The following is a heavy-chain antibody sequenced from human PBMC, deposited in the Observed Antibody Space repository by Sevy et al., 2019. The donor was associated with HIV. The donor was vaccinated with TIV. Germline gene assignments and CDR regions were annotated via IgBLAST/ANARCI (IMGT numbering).Heavy chain of an antibody. CDR2: ISWNSGSI. CDR1: GFTFDDYA. J-gene: IGHJ4*02. D-gene: IGHD3-9*01. V-gene: IGHV3-9*01. CDR3: AKDLPDYDILTGYPGAFDY. Sequence: GGSLRLSCAASGFTFDDYAMHWVRQAPGKGLEWVSGISWNSGSIGYADSMKGRFTISRDNAKNSLYLQMNSLRAEDTALYYCAKDLPDYDILTGYPGAFDYWGQGTLVTVSS.